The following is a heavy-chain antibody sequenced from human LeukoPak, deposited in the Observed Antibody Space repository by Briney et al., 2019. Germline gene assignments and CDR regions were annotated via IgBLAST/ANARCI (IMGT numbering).Heavy chain of an antibody. D-gene: IGHD2-15*01. CDR1: GGSISSSNW. J-gene: IGHJ3*02. CDR3: ARRRKSRLLLNAFDI. V-gene: IGHV4-4*02. Sequence: TTSGTLSLTCAVSGGSISSSNWWSWVRQPPGKGLEWIGEIYHSGSTNYNPSLKSRVTISVDTSKNQFSLKLSSVTAADTAVYYCARRRKSRLLLNAFDIWGQGTMVTVSS. CDR2: IYHSGST.